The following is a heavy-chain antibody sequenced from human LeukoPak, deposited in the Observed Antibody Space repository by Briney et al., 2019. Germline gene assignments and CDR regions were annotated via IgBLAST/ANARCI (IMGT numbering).Heavy chain of an antibody. CDR3: ARGVVDTAMSNAFDI. D-gene: IGHD5-18*01. Sequence: SETLSLTCTVSGGSISSCYWSWIRQPPGKGLEWIGYIYYSGSTNYNPSLKSRVTISVDTSKNQFSLKLSSVTAADTAVYYCARGVVDTAMSNAFDIWGQGTMVTVSS. V-gene: IGHV4-59*01. CDR1: GGSISSCY. J-gene: IGHJ3*02. CDR2: IYYSGST.